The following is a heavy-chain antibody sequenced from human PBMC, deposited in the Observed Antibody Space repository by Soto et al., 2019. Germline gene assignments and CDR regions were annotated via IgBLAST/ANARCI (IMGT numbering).Heavy chain of an antibody. CDR1: GFTFSSYE. D-gene: IGHD5-18*01. CDR2: ISSSGSTI. V-gene: IGHV3-48*03. CDR3: ARDGGYSYGDSSGDAFDI. Sequence: EVQLVESGGGLVQPGGSLRLSCAASGFTFSSYEMNWVRQAPGKGLEWVSYISSSGSTIYYADSVKGRFTISRDNAKNSLYLQMNSLRAEDTAVYYCARDGGYSYGDSSGDAFDIWGQGTMVTVSS. J-gene: IGHJ3*02.